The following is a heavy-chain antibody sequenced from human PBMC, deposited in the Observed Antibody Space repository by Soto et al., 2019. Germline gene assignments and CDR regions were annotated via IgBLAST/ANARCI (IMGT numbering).Heavy chain of an antibody. D-gene: IGHD3-22*01. CDR2: ISYDGSNK. CDR1: GFTFSSYG. V-gene: IGHV3-30*18. J-gene: IGHJ6*02. CDR3: AKESMIVVVSSMAV. Sequence: GGSLRLSCAASGFTFSSYGMHWVRQAPGKGLEWVAVISYDGSNKYYADSVKGRFTISRDNSKNTLYLQMNSLRAEDTAVYYCAKESMIVVVSSMAVWGQGTTVTSS.